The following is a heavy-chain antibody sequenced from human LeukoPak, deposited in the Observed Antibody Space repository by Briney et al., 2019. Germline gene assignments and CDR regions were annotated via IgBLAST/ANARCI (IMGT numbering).Heavy chain of an antibody. D-gene: IGHD1-26*01. J-gene: IGHJ4*02. CDR3: AKDGGAFGGSYSNY. CDR2: ISGSGGST. V-gene: IGHV3-23*01. Sequence: QPGGSLRLSCAASGFTFSSYAMSWVRQAPGKGLEWVSAISGSGGSTYYADSVKGRFTISRDNSKNTLYLQMNSLRAEDTAVYYCAKDGGAFGGSYSNYWGQGTLVTVSS. CDR1: GFTFSSYA.